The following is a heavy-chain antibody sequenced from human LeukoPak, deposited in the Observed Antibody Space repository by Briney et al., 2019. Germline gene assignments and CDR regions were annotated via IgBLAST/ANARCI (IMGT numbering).Heavy chain of an antibody. Sequence: SETLSLICAVSGYSISSRNWWGWIRQPPGKGLEWIGYIYYSGSTNYNPSLKSRVTMSVDTSKNQFSLKLSSVTAADTAVYYCARDVPMYSGSHLYYYMDVWGKGTTVTVSS. J-gene: IGHJ6*03. D-gene: IGHD1-26*01. CDR2: IYYSGST. V-gene: IGHV4-28*03. CDR3: ARDVPMYSGSHLYYYMDV. CDR1: GYSISSRNW.